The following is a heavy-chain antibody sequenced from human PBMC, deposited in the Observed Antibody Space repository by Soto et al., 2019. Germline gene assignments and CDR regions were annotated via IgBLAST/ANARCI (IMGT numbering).Heavy chain of an antibody. CDR1: GYTFTDHY. D-gene: IGHD2-21*02. CDR3: ARDHESVSRGFQGDSPDY. V-gene: IGHV1-2*02. J-gene: IGHJ4*02. Sequence: GASVKVSCKASGYTFTDHYMHWVRQAPGQGLEWMGWINHDSGGTHYAQKFQGRVTMTRDTSISTAYMELSRLTSDDTAVYYCARDHESVSRGFQGDSPDYWGQGTLVTVSS. CDR2: INHDSGGT.